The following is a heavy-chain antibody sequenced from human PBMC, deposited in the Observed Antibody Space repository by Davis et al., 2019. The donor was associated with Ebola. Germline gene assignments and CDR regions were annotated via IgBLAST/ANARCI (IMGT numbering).Heavy chain of an antibody. CDR1: GFTFSSYE. CDR3: AKEARTLYYYYYGMDV. CDR2: ISSSGSTI. J-gene: IGHJ6*02. Sequence: GESLKISCAASGFTFSSYEMNWVRQAPGKGLEWVSYISSSGSTIYYADSVKGRFTISRDNSKNTLYLQMNSLRAEDTAVYYCAKEARTLYYYYYGMDVWGQGTTVTVSS. V-gene: IGHV3-48*03.